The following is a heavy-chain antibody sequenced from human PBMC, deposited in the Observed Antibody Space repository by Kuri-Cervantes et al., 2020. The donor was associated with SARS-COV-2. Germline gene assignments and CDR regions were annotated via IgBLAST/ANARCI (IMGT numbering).Heavy chain of an antibody. J-gene: IGHJ6*03. CDR1: GFTFSSYW. CDR3: ARDTAGYSYGYIIDLTDPYYYYMDV. D-gene: IGHD5-18*01. Sequence: GGSLRLSCAASGFTFSSYWMSWVRQAPGKGLEWVANIKQDGSEKYYVDSVKGRFTISRDNAKNSLYLQMNSLRAEDTAVYYCARDTAGYSYGYIIDLTDPYYYYMDVWGKGTTVTVSS. CDR2: IKQDGSEK. V-gene: IGHV3-7*01.